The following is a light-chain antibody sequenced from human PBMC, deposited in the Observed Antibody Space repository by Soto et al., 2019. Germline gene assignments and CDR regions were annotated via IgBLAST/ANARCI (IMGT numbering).Light chain of an antibody. Sequence: EIVLTQSPATLSLSEWERANLXSRASQSVSSSSLGWYQQKPGQSPRPLIYGASRRATGIPDRFSGSGSGTDFTLTISRLEPEDFAVYYCQQRSNWPTFGQGTRLEVK. CDR3: QQRSNWPT. CDR2: GAS. J-gene: IGKJ5*01. CDR1: QSVSSSS. V-gene: IGKV3D-20*02.